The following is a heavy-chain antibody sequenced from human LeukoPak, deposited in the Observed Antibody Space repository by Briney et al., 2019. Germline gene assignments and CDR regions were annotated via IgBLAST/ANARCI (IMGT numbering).Heavy chain of an antibody. J-gene: IGHJ5*02. CDR3: GIQNRSGSKKGWFDP. CDR2: IYYNGIT. Sequence: SETLSLTCTVSGGSINSYYWTWIRQPPGKGLEWIACIYYNGITNYKSSLESRLTISVDTSKNQFSLRLRSVTAEDTAVFYCGIQNRSGSKKGWFDPWGQGTLVTVSS. CDR1: GGSINSYY. D-gene: IGHD3-10*01. V-gene: IGHV4-59*08.